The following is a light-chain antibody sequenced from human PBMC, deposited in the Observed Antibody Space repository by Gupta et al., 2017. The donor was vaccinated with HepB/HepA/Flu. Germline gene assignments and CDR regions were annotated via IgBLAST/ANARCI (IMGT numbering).Light chain of an antibody. J-gene: IGKJ3*01. Sequence: DIVMTQSPDSLAVSLGERATINCKSSQSVLYSSSSKNYLPCYQQKPGQPPKLLIYWASTRGSGVPDRFSGSRSRTDFTLTISSLQAEDVALYYCQQYYSTLFTFGPGTKVDIK. CDR3: QQYYSTLFT. V-gene: IGKV4-1*01. CDR2: WAS. CDR1: QSVLYSSSSKNY.